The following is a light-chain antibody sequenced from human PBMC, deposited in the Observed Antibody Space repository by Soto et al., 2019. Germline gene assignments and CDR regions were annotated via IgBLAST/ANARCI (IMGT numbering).Light chain of an antibody. CDR2: QDS. CDR1: KLGDKY. J-gene: IGLJ2*01. V-gene: IGLV3-1*01. Sequence: SYELTQPPSVSVSPGQTASITCSGDKLGDKYACWYQQKPGQSPVLVIYQDSKRPSGIPERFSGSNSGNTATLTISGTQAEDEADYYCSSYISVSSPVVFGGGTKLTVL. CDR3: SSYISVSSPVV.